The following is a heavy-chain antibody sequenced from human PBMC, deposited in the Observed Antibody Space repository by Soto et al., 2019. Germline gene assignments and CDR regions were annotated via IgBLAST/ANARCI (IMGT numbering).Heavy chain of an antibody. CDR1: GASMSNYY. Sequence: SETLSLTCTVSGASMSNYYWSWIRQPPGKGLEWIGYIYNSGNTDYNPSLKSRVTISVDTSKSRFSLKLSSVTAADTAVYYCARHRIRGVNYFDLWGQGTLVTVSS. D-gene: IGHD3-10*01. V-gene: IGHV4-59*08. CDR2: IYNSGNT. CDR3: ARHRIRGVNYFDL. J-gene: IGHJ4*02.